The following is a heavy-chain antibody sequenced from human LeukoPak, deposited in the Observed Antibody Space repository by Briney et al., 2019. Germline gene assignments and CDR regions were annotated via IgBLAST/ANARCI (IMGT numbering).Heavy chain of an antibody. CDR3: ASGVVPAATVDY. V-gene: IGHV3-21*01. CDR2: ISSSSSYI. Sequence: GGSLRLSCAASGFTFSSYSMNWVRQAPGEGLKWVSSISSSSSYIYYADSVKGRFTISRDNAKNSLYLQMNSLRAEDTAVYYCASGVVPAATVDYWGQGTLVTVSS. J-gene: IGHJ4*02. D-gene: IGHD2-2*01. CDR1: GFTFSSYS.